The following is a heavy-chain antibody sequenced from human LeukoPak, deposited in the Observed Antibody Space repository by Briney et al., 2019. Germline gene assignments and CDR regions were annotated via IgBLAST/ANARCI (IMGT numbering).Heavy chain of an antibody. CDR1: GYSFNMYW. J-gene: IGHJ4*02. D-gene: IGHD5-12*01. CDR3: ARRGPDGGYERRSFDY. V-gene: IGHV5-51*01. CDR2: IYPGDSDG. Sequence: GESLKISCKASGYSFNMYWIGWVRQMSRKGLEWMGSIYPGDSDGRYSPSFQGQVTMSVDKSINTAYLQWSSLKASDTAIYYCARRGPDGGYERRSFDYWGQGTLVTMSS.